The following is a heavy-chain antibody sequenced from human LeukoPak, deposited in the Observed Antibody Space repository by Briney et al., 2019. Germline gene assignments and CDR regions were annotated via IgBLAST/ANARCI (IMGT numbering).Heavy chain of an antibody. V-gene: IGHV4-30-4*01. Sequence: PSQTLSPTCTVSGGSISSGDYYWNWIRQPPGKGLEWIGYIYYSGTTYYNPSLKSRVTISVDTSKNLFSLKVNSVTAADTAVYYCGRIFGYGENFDLWGQGTLVTVSS. D-gene: IGHD4-17*01. CDR2: IYYSGTT. J-gene: IGHJ4*02. CDR1: GGSISSGDYY. CDR3: GRIFGYGENFDL.